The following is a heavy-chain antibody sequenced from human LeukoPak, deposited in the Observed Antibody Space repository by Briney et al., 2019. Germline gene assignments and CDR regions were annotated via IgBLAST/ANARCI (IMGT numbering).Heavy chain of an antibody. CDR2: ISAYNGNT. J-gene: IGHJ5*02. CDR1: GYTFTSYG. Sequence: ASVKVSCKASGYTFTSYGISRVRQAPGQGLEWMGWISAYNGNTNYAQKLQGRVTMTTDTSTSTAYMELRSLRSDDTAVYYCARSEDYYDSSGYSPWFDPWGQGTLVTVSS. D-gene: IGHD3-22*01. V-gene: IGHV1-18*01. CDR3: ARSEDYYDSSGYSPWFDP.